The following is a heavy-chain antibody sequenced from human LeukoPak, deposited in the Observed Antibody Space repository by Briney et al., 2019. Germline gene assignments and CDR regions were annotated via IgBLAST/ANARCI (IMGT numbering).Heavy chain of an antibody. J-gene: IGHJ5*02. V-gene: IGHV3-23*01. CDR1: GFTFSSYA. Sequence: PGGSLRLSCAASGFTFSSYAMSWVRQAPGKGLEWVSAISGSGGSTYYADSVKGRFTISRDNSKNTLYLQMNSLRDEDTAVYYCARGGYGDYSAYNWFDPWGQGTLVTVSS. CDR2: ISGSGGST. CDR3: ARGGYGDYSAYNWFDP. D-gene: IGHD4-17*01.